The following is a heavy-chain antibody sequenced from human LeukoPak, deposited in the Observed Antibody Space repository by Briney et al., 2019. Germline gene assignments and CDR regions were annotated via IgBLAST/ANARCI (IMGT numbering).Heavy chain of an antibody. V-gene: IGHV3-30-3*01. Sequence: GGSLRLSCAASGFTFSSHAMHWVRQAPGKGLEWVSVTSYDEINKFYADSVKGRFTISRDNAKNSLYLQMNSLRAEDTAVYYCAREYYYTLDVWGQGTTVTVSS. J-gene: IGHJ6*02. CDR2: TSYDEINK. CDR3: AREYYYTLDV. CDR1: GFTFSSHA.